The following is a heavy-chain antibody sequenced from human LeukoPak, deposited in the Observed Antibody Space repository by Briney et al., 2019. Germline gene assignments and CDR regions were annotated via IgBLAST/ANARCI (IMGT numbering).Heavy chain of an antibody. CDR2: ISAYNGNT. CDR3: ARGHYDFWSGYYDY. V-gene: IGHV1-18*01. CDR1: GYTFTSYG. D-gene: IGHD3-3*01. Sequence: GASVKVSCKASGYTFTSYGISWVRQAPGQGLEWMGRISAYNGNTNYAQKLQGRVTMTTDTSTSTAYMELRSLRSDDTAVYYCARGHYDFWSGYYDYWGQGTLVTVSS. J-gene: IGHJ4*02.